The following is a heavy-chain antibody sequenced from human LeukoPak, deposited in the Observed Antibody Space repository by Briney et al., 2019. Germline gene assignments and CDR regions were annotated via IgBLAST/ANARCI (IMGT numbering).Heavy chain of an antibody. CDR1: GFTFSSYA. CDR2: ISGSGGST. CDR3: AREITMIAMYYFDY. D-gene: IGHD3-22*01. Sequence: GGSLRLSCAASGFTFSSYAMSWVRQAPGKGLEWVSAISGSGGSTYYADSVKGRFTISRDNSKNTLYLQMNSLRSDDTAVYYCAREITMIAMYYFDYWGQGTLVTVSS. J-gene: IGHJ4*02. V-gene: IGHV3-23*01.